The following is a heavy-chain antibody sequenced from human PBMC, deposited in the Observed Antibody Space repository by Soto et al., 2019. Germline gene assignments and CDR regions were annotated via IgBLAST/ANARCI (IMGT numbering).Heavy chain of an antibody. Sequence: SETLSLTCTVSGGSISRYYWSWIRQPPGKGLEWIGYIDYSGSTNYNPSLTSRVTISVDTSKNQFSLKLSSVTAADTAVYYCARVLGPIDGYNYVFDYWGQGTLVTVPS. CDR1: GGSISRYY. D-gene: IGHD5-12*01. J-gene: IGHJ4*02. CDR3: ARVLGPIDGYNYVFDY. CDR2: IDYSGST. V-gene: IGHV4-59*01.